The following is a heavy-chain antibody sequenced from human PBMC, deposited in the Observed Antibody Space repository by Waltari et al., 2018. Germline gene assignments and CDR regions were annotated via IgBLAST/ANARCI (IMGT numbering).Heavy chain of an antibody. CDR2: IYTSGST. V-gene: IGHV4-4*09. Sequence: QVQLQESGPGLVKPSETLSLTCTVSGGSISSYYWSWIRQPPGKGLEWIGYIYTSGSTNYNPSLKSRVTISVDTSKNQFSLKLSSVTAADTAVYYCARYSYGPRAYYFDYWGQGTLVTVSS. CDR3: ARYSYGPRAYYFDY. J-gene: IGHJ4*02. CDR1: GGSISSYY. D-gene: IGHD5-18*01.